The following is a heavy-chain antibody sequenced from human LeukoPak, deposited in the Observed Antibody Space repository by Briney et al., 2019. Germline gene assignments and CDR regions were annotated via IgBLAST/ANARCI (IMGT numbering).Heavy chain of an antibody. D-gene: IGHD1-20*01. J-gene: IGHJ2*01. CDR1: GVTLSSYA. V-gene: IGHV3-23*01. CDR3: ARRYNWKAFDL. CDR2: ISSSGSGGNT. Sequence: PGGSLRLSCAASGVTLSSYAMSWARQAPGKGLEWVSGISSSGSGGNTYYADSVKGRFTISRDSSKNTLFLHMNTLRAEDTAIYYCARRYNWKAFDLWGRGTLVTVSS.